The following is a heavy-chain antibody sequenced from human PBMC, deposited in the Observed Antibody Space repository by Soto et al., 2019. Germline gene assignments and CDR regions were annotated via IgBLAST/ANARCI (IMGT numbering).Heavy chain of an antibody. V-gene: IGHV4-34*01. CDR1: GGAFSAYF. D-gene: IGHD6-13*01. CDR3: ARERRVVGGYSSNWYDYFDS. J-gene: IGHJ4*02. CDR2: VNHSGGT. Sequence: SETLSLTCGVYGGAFSAYFWTWIRQPPGKGLEWIGEVNHSGGTNYNPSLKSRVTISLDTSKSQLSLKLSSVTAADTAVYYCARERRVVGGYSSNWYDYFDSWGQGTLVTVSS.